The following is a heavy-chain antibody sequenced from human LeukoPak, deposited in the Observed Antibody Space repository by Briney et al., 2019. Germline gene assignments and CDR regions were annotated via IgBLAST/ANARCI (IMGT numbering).Heavy chain of an antibody. Sequence: ASVKVSCKASGYTFTSYYMNWVRQAPGQGLEWMGILNPSSGSTTYAQKFQGRVTMTRDTSTSTVYMEVSGLRSEDTAMYYCARFGGYCSSTSCYATGYYFDYWGQGTLVTVSP. D-gene: IGHD2-2*01. CDR1: GYTFTSYY. V-gene: IGHV1-46*01. CDR3: ARFGGYCSSTSCYATGYYFDY. J-gene: IGHJ4*02. CDR2: LNPSSGST.